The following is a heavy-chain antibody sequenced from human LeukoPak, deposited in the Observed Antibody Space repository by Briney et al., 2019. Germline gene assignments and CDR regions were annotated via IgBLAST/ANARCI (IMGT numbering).Heavy chain of an antibody. V-gene: IGHV4-59*01. CDR2: IYYSGST. CDR3: ARATMVRGVIITGYYFDY. CDR1: GGSISSYY. Sequence: SETLPLTCTVSGGSISSYYWSWIRQPPGKGLEWIGYIYYSGSTNYNPSLESRVTISVDTSKNQFSLKLSSVTAADTAVYYCARATMVRGVIITGYYFDYWGQGTLVTVSS. D-gene: IGHD3-10*01. J-gene: IGHJ4*02.